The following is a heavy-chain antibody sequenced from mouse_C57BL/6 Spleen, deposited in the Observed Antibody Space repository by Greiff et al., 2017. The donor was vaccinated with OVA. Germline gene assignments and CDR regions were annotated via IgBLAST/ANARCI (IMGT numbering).Heavy chain of an antibody. CDR1: GYTFTSYW. CDR3: AREGGVYYGSSYGFDY. CDR2: IDPSDSET. V-gene: IGHV1-52*01. Sequence: QVQLQQPGAELVRPGSSVKLSCKASGYTFTSYWMHWVKQRPIPGLEWIGNIDPSDSETHYNQKFKDKATLTVDKSSSTAYMQLSSLTSEDSAVYYCAREGGVYYGSSYGFDYWGQGTTLTVSS. J-gene: IGHJ2*01. D-gene: IGHD1-1*01.